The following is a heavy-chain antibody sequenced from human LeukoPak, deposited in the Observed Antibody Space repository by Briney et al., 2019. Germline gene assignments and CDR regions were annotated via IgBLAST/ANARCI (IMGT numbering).Heavy chain of an antibody. D-gene: IGHD2-2*02. Sequence: GGSLRLSCAASGFSFSSYWMNWVRQVPGKGLEWVANINQDRSEKSYVDSVKGRFTISRDNAKNSLYLQMNSLRAEDTAVYCCARDHCSSSSCYTYYGMELWGQGTTVTVSS. V-gene: IGHV3-7*01. CDR2: INQDRSEK. CDR3: ARDHCSSSSCYTYYGMEL. J-gene: IGHJ6*02. CDR1: GFSFSSYW.